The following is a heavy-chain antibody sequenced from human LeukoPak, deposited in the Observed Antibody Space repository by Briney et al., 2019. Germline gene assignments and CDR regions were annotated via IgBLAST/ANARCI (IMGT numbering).Heavy chain of an antibody. D-gene: IGHD2-15*01. CDR3: ARDGEFLGYCSGGSCYKPLDY. CDR2: ISSSSSYI. CDR1: GFTFSSYS. J-gene: IGHJ4*02. V-gene: IGHV3-21*01. Sequence: GGSLRLSCAASGFTFSSYSMNWVRQAPGKGLEWVSSISSSSSYIYYADSVKGRFTISRDNAKNSLYLQMNSLRAEDTAAYYCARDGEFLGYCSGGSCYKPLDYWGQGTLVTVSS.